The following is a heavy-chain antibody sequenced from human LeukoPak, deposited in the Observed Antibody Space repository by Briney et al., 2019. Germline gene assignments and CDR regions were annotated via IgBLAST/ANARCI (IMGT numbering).Heavy chain of an antibody. D-gene: IGHD3-9*01. Sequence: GESLKISCKGSGYSFTNYWIGWVRQMSGKGLEWMGIIYPGDSDTRYSPSFQGQVTISADRSISTAYLQWSSLKASDTAMYYCARAYYDILTGYALSFDYWGQGTLVTVSS. V-gene: IGHV5-51*01. CDR1: GYSFTNYW. CDR3: ARAYYDILTGYALSFDY. CDR2: IYPGDSDT. J-gene: IGHJ4*02.